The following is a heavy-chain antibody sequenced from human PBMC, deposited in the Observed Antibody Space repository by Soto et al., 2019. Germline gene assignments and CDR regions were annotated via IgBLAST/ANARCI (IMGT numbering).Heavy chain of an antibody. CDR3: ARTDSVGYYPYF. CDR2: IYHSGTT. V-gene: IGHV4-38-2*01. J-gene: IGHJ4*01. CDR1: GDSISNGYY. D-gene: IGHD3-22*01. Sequence: SETLSLTCAVSGDSISNGYYWAWIRQPPGKGLEWIGIIYHSGTTYYHPSLKSRVTISVDTSMNQFSLRLTSVTAADSALYYCARTDSVGYYPYF.